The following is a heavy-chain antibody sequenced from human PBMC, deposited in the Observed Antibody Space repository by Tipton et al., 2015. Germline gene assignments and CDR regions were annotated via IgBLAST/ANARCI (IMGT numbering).Heavy chain of an antibody. CDR2: INHSGGT. CDR3: ARGDDATAMATGFDY. J-gene: IGHJ4*02. Sequence: TLSLTCTVSGGSFSDYYWGWIRQPPGKGLEWIGEINHSGGTKYNPSLKSRVTMSRDTSKNQFSLKLTSVTAADTAFYYCARGDDATAMATGFDYWGQGLLVTVSS. D-gene: IGHD5-18*01. CDR1: GGSFSDYY. V-gene: IGHV4-34*01.